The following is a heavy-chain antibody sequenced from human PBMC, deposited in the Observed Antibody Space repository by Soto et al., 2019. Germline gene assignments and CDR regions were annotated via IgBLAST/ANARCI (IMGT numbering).Heavy chain of an antibody. D-gene: IGHD6-13*01. Sequence: QVQLVESGGGVVQPGRSLRLSCAASGFTFNNYGMHWVRQAPGKGLEWVAAISNDANGKYYADSVKGRLTISRDNSKNTLYLQVNSLTTEDTAVYYCAKDQGIAASHGIDWGQGTMVTVSS. CDR1: GFTFNNYG. CDR3: AKDQGIAASHGID. J-gene: IGHJ3*01. V-gene: IGHV3-30*18. CDR2: ISNDANGK.